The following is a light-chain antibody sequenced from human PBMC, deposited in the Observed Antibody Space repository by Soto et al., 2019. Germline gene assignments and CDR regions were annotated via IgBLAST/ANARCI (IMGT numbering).Light chain of an antibody. Sequence: EIVLTQSPGTLYLSPGERATLSCRASQSVNSNYLAWYQQKPGQGPRLLMYGASSRATGIPDRFSGSGSGTDFTLTISRLEPEDFAVYYWQQYDNSPRTFGQGTKVEIK. J-gene: IGKJ1*01. V-gene: IGKV3-20*01. CDR1: QSVNSNY. CDR2: GAS. CDR3: QQYDNSPRT.